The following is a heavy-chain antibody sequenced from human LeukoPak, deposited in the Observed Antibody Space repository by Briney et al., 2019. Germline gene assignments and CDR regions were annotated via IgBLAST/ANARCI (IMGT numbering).Heavy chain of an antibody. CDR1: GFTVSSNY. V-gene: IGHV3-53*01. Sequence: PGGSLRLSCAASGFTVSSNYMSWVRQAPGKGLEWVSVIYSGGSTYYADSVKGRFTISRDNSKNTIYLQMNSLRAEDTAVYYCARTGDSSGPYYYYGMDVWGQGTTVTVSS. CDR3: ARTGDSSGPYYYYGMDV. J-gene: IGHJ6*02. D-gene: IGHD3-22*01. CDR2: IYSGGST.